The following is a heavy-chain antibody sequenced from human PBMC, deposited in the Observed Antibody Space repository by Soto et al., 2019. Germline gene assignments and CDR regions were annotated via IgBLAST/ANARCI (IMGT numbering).Heavy chain of an antibody. Sequence: GESLKISCKGSGYSFTSYWISWVRQMPGKGLEWMGRIDPSDSYTNYSPSFQGHVTISADKSISTAYLQWSSLKASDTAMYYCATNLIAAAGTPSNASDIWGQGTMVTVSS. CDR2: IDPSDSYT. V-gene: IGHV5-10-1*01. J-gene: IGHJ3*02. D-gene: IGHD6-13*01. CDR3: ATNLIAAAGTPSNASDI. CDR1: GYSFTSYW.